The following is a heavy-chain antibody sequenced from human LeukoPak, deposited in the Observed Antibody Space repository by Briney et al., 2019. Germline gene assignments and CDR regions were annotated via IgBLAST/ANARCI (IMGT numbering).Heavy chain of an antibody. CDR2: ISGSGGNT. CDR3: AKDSGYCSGGSCYRNWFDP. Sequence: GGSLRLSCAASGFTFSSYAMSWVRQAPGKGLEWVSAISGSGGNTYYADSVKGRFTISRDNSKNTLYLQMNSLRAEDTAVYYCAKDSGYCSGGSCYRNWFDPWGQGTLVTVSS. V-gene: IGHV3-23*01. D-gene: IGHD2-15*01. CDR1: GFTFSSYA. J-gene: IGHJ5*02.